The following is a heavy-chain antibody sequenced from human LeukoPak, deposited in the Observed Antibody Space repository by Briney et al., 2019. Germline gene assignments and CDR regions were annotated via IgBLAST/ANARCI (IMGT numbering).Heavy chain of an antibody. Sequence: HTGGSLRLSCAASGFTFSSNAMCWVRQAPGKGLEWVSGIGGDSRTHYADSVEGRFTIFRDSSKNMLYLQMNNLRAEDTAVYYCAKFGATTVTTQFDYWGQGTLVTVSS. V-gene: IGHV3-23*01. D-gene: IGHD4-17*01. CDR2: IGGDSRT. CDR1: GFTFSSNA. J-gene: IGHJ4*02. CDR3: AKFGATTVTTQFDY.